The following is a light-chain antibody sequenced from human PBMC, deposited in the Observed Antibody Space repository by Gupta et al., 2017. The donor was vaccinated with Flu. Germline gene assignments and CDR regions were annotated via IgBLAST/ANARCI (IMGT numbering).Light chain of an antibody. CDR1: SSAIGGYDY. CDR2: EVS. J-gene: IGLJ2*01. Sequence: IAISCTGTSSAIGGYDYVSWDQQHPGNAPKLMLFEVSRRPAGISDRFSGSRSGNTASLTISGLLAEDEAVYYCSSYTNANTVVVFGGGTKVTVL. V-gene: IGLV2-14*01. CDR3: SSYTNANTVVV.